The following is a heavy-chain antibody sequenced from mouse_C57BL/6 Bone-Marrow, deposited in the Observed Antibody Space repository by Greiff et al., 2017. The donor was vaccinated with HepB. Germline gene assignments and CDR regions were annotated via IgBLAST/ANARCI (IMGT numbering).Heavy chain of an antibody. CDR3: ARMSTMITSAY. CDR2: ISDGGSYT. Sequence: EVQGVESGGGLVKPGGSLKLSCAASGFTFSSYALSWVRQTPEKRLEWVATISDGGSYTYYPDNVKGRFTSSRDNAKNNLYLQMSHLKSEDTAMYYCARMSTMITSAYWGQGTLVTVSA. CDR1: GFTFSSYA. D-gene: IGHD2-4*01. V-gene: IGHV5-4*01. J-gene: IGHJ3*01.